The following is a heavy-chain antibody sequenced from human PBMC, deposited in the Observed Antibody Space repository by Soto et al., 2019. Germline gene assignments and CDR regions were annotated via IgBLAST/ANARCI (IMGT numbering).Heavy chain of an antibody. CDR2: IYHSGST. CDR3: ARGVSALDYYDSSGPSFDP. D-gene: IGHD3-22*01. Sequence: SETLSLTCAVSGCSISSGGYSWSWIRQPPGKGLEWIGYIYHSGSTYYNPSLKSRVTISVDRSKNQFSLKLSSVTAADTAVYYCARGVSALDYYDSSGPSFDPWGQGTLVTVSS. J-gene: IGHJ5*02. V-gene: IGHV4-30-2*01. CDR1: GCSISSGGYS.